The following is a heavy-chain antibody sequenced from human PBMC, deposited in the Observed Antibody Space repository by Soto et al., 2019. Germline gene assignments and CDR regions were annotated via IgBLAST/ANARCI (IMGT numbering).Heavy chain of an antibody. CDR2: ISGSGGST. CDR3: ARVSWTTDAFDI. CDR1: GFTFSSYA. Sequence: GGSLRLSCAASGFTFSSYAMSWVRQAPGKGLEWVSAISGSGGSTYYADSVKGRFTISRENAKNSLYLQMNSLRAGDTAVYYCARVSWTTDAFDIWGQGTMVTVSS. D-gene: IGHD1-1*01. J-gene: IGHJ3*02. V-gene: IGHV3-23*01.